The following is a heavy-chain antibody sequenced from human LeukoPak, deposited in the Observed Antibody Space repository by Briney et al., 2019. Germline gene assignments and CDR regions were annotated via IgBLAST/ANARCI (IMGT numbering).Heavy chain of an antibody. V-gene: IGHV4-39*01. CDR2: IYYSGST. CDR1: GRSISISSYY. D-gene: IGHD3-16*02. CDR3: AIQGDYIWGSDRNPFDY. J-gene: IGHJ4*02. Sequence: SQTLSLTRTFSGRSISISSYYWGWIRQPPGKGLEWIGRIYYSGSTHYNPPLKSRVTISQDTSKNQYSLELSDVTAADTVVLYCAIQGDYIWGSDRNPFDYWGQGTLVTVSS.